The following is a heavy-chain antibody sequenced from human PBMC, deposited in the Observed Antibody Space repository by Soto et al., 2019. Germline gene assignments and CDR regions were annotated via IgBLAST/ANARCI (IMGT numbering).Heavy chain of an antibody. CDR1: GGTFSSYA. CDR2: IIPIFGTA. D-gene: IGHD2-2*01. J-gene: IGHJ4*02. CDR3: ARDCSSTSCYDC. Sequence: SVKVSCKASGGTFSSYAISWVRQAPGQGLEWMGGIIPIFGTANYAQKFQGRVTITADESTSTAYMELSSLRSEDTAVYYCARDCSSTSCYDCWGQGTLVTVSS. V-gene: IGHV1-69*13.